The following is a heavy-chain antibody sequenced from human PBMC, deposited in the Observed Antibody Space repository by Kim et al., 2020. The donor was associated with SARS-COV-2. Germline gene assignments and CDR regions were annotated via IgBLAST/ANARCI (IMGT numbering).Heavy chain of an antibody. CDR1: GGSFSGYY. CDR2: INHSGST. V-gene: IGHV4-34*01. J-gene: IGHJ4*02. Sequence: SETLSLTCAVYGGSFSGYYWSWIRQPPGKGLEWIGEINHSGSTNYNPSLKSRVTISVDTSKNQFSLKLSSVTAADTAVYYCARGGGGTGAGYWGQGTLVTVSS. CDR3: ARGGGGTGAGY. D-gene: IGHD7-27*01.